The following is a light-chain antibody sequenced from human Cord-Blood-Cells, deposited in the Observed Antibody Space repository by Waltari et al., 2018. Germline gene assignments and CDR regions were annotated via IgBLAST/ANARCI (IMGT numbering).Light chain of an antibody. CDR2: QYS. CDR3: QAWDSSVV. J-gene: IGLJ2*01. Sequence: SYELTQPPSVSVSPGQTASITCSGGKLGDKYACWYQQKPGQSPVLVIYQYSKRPPGIPERFSGSNSGNTATLTISGTQAMDEADYYCQAWDSSVVFGGGTKLTVL. CDR1: KLGDKY. V-gene: IGLV3-1*01.